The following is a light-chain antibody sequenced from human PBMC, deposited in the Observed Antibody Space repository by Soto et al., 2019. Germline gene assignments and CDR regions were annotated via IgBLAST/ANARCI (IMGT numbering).Light chain of an antibody. CDR3: QQYAYSPRT. Sequence: EVLLTQSPGTLSLSPGERATLPCRASQSVGNNYLAWYQQKPGQAPRLLIYDASTRATGIPDRFSGSGSGTDFTLSISRLEPEDFAVYYCQQYAYSPRTFGRGTKVDIK. CDR2: DAS. J-gene: IGKJ2*01. V-gene: IGKV3-20*01. CDR1: QSVGNNY.